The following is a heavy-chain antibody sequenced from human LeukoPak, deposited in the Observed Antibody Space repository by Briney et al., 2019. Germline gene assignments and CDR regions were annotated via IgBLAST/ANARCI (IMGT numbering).Heavy chain of an antibody. CDR2: VRGSGGTT. V-gene: IGHV3-23*01. D-gene: IGHD4-23*01. Sequence: GGSLRLSCAASGFTFSSYAMYWVRQAPGKGLEWVSVVRGSGGTTYYADSVKGRFTISRDNSKNTLYLQMNSLRAEDTAVFYCARDARDGYGGNPFDYWGQGTLVTVSS. J-gene: IGHJ4*02. CDR3: ARDARDGYGGNPFDY. CDR1: GFTFSSYA.